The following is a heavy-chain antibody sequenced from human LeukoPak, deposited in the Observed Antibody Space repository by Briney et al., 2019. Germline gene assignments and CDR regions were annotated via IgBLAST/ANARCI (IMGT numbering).Heavy chain of an antibody. J-gene: IGHJ5*02. Sequence: GGPLRLSCAASGFTFNLYAMSWVCQAPGKGLEWVSGLSGGGNTTYYADSVKGRFTISRDNSRNTLYLQMSSLRVEDTAVYYCARFSARFDPWGQGALVTVSS. CDR2: LSGGGNTT. CDR3: ARFSARFDP. D-gene: IGHD3-3*01. V-gene: IGHV3-23*01. CDR1: GFTFNLYA.